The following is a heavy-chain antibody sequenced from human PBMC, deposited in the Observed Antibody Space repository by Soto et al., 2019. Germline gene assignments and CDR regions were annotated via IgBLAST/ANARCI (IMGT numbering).Heavy chain of an antibody. V-gene: IGHV1-69*12. CDR1: GGTFNNYI. D-gene: IGHD3-22*01. J-gene: IGHJ6*02. Sequence: QVQLVKSGAEVKQPGSSVKVSCKASGGTFNNYIISWVLQAHGQGLEWMGGIIPMFGTANYAQKFQGRVTITADEHTTTAYMQLSSRRSEDTAVYYCARDQAHASKHDNSGYYHYGMDVWGQGTTVTVSS. CDR2: IIPMFGTA. CDR3: ARDQAHASKHDNSGYYHYGMDV.